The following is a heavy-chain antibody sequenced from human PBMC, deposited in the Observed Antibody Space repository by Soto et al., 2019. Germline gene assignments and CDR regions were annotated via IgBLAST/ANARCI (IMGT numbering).Heavy chain of an antibody. Sequence: SETLSLTSAVYGGSFSGYYWSWIRQPPGKGLQWIGEINHSGSTNYNPSLKSRVTISVDTSKNQFSLKLSSVTAADTALYYCARGYGRRFDYWGQRTLVTVSS. D-gene: IGHD3-10*01. CDR3: ARGYGRRFDY. CDR1: GGSFSGYY. CDR2: INHSGST. J-gene: IGHJ4*02. V-gene: IGHV4-34*01.